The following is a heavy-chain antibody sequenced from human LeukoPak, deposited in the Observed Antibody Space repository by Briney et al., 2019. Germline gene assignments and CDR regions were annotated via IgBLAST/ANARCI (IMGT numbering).Heavy chain of an antibody. J-gene: IGHJ4*02. CDR2: IIPILGIA. V-gene: IGHV1-69*04. CDR3: AKDLDIVATEFDY. Sequence: ASVKVSCKASGGTFSSYAISWVRQAPGQGLEWMGRIIPILGIANYAQKFQGRVTITADKSTSTAYMELSSLRSEDTAVYYCAKDLDIVATEFDYWGQGTLVTVSS. CDR1: GGTFSSYA. D-gene: IGHD5-12*01.